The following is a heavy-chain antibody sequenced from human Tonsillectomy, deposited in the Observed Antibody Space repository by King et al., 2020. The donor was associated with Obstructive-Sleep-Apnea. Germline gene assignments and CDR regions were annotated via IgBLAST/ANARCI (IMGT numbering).Heavy chain of an antibody. CDR3: ARWGPQYCIGGSCYSYFDY. J-gene: IGHJ4*02. V-gene: IGHV4-59*08. Sequence: LQESGPGLVKPSETLSLICTVSDGSISSHYWSWIRQPPGKGLEWIGYIYYTGSTSYNPSLKNLVVMSVDTSKNQFSLKLTSVTAADTAVYYCARWGPQYCIGGSCYSYFDYWGQGTLVTVSS. CDR2: IYYTGST. D-gene: IGHD2-15*01. CDR1: DGSISSHY.